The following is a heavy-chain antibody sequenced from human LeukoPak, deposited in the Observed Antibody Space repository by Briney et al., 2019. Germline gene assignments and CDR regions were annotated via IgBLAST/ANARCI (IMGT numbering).Heavy chain of an antibody. CDR3: ARGGFYYSDY. Sequence: GASVKVSCKASGYTFTGYYMHWVRQAPGHGLEWMGWINGNSGDTNYAQKFQGRVTLTRDTSISTAYMELSRLRSDDTAVFYCARGGFYYSDYWGQGTPVTVSS. J-gene: IGHJ4*02. CDR2: INGNSGDT. V-gene: IGHV1-2*02. CDR1: GYTFTGYY.